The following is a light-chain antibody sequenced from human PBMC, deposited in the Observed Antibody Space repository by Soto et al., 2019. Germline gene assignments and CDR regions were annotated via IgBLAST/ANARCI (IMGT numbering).Light chain of an antibody. Sequence: QSVLTQPPSASGTPGQRVTISCSGSSSNIGSNTVNWYHQLPGTAPKLLIYSNNQRPSGVPARFSGSKSGTSASLAISGLQSEDEADYYCAAWDDSLNGRVFGGGTKLTVL. V-gene: IGLV1-44*01. CDR2: SNN. CDR1: SSNIGSNT. CDR3: AAWDDSLNGRV. J-gene: IGLJ3*02.